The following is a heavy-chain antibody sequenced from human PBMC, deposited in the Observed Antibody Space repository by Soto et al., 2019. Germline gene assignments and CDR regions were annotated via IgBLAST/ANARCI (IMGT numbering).Heavy chain of an antibody. V-gene: IGHV3-23*04. D-gene: IGHD3-10*01. Sequence: EVQLVESGGGLVQPGGSLRLSCAASGFIFDSFALSWVRQAPGKGLEWVSGIGGSGGRTYYADSVKGRFTISRDNSKNTLDLQMNSLRAEDTAVYYCARSLDVFLWLGELLSLGFDSWGQGTLVTASS. J-gene: IGHJ4*02. CDR3: ARSLDVFLWLGELLSLGFDS. CDR1: GFIFDSFA. CDR2: IGGSGGRT.